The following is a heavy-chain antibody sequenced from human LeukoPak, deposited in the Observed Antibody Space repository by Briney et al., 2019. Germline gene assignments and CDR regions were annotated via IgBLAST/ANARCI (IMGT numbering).Heavy chain of an antibody. CDR2: IYSGGST. V-gene: IGHV3-53*01. D-gene: IGHD3-10*01. J-gene: IGHJ5*02. Sequence: GGSLRLSCAASGFTVSSNYMSWVRQAPGKGLEWVSVIYSGGSTYYADSVKGRFTISRDNSKNTLYFQMNSLRAEDTAVYYCARAVYYYGSGSPNWFDPWGQGTLVTVSS. CDR3: ARAVYYYGSGSPNWFDP. CDR1: GFTVSSNY.